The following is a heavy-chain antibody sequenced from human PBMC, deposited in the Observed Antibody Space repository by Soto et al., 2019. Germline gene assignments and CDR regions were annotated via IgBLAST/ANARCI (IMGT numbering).Heavy chain of an antibody. D-gene: IGHD2-2*02. Sequence: GEALKISCKGSGYSFTSYWIGSVRQMPGKGLEWMGIIYPGDSDTRYSPSFQGQVTISADKSISTAYLQWSSLKASDTAMYYCARQKVDTVRVSYRRSYYYYGMDVWGQGTTVTVSS. V-gene: IGHV5-51*01. CDR3: ARQKVDTVRVSYRRSYYYYGMDV. CDR1: GYSFTSYW. CDR2: IYPGDSDT. J-gene: IGHJ6*02.